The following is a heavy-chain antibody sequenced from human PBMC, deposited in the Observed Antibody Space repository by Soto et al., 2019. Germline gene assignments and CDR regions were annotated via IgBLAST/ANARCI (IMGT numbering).Heavy chain of an antibody. CDR2: ISSSSSTI. J-gene: IGHJ4*02. Sequence: EVQLVESGGGLVQPGGSLRLSCAASGFTFSSYSMNWVRQAPGKGLEWVSYISSSSSTIYYADSVKGRFTISRDKAKNSLYLQMNSLRAEDTAVYYCAPHSGYYDYWGQGTLVTVSS. CDR1: GFTFSSYS. D-gene: IGHD3-22*01. V-gene: IGHV3-48*01. CDR3: APHSGYYDY.